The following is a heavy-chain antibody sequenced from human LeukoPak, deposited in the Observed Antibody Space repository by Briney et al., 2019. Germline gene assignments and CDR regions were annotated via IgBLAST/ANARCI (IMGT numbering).Heavy chain of an antibody. CDR1: GGTLSSYA. CDR2: IIPILGIA. CDR3: ARGGYCSGGSCYTYDAFDI. V-gene: IGHV1-69*04. D-gene: IGHD2-15*01. Sequence: GSSVKVSCKASGGTLSSYAISWVRQAPGQGLEWMGRIIPILGIANYAQKFQGRVTITADKSTSTAYMELSSLRSEDTAVYYCARGGYCSGGSCYTYDAFDIWGQGTMVTVSS. J-gene: IGHJ3*02.